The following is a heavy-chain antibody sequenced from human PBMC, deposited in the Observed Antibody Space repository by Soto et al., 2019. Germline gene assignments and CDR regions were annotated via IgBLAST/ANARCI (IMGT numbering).Heavy chain of an antibody. J-gene: IGHJ4*02. CDR2: IIPIFGTA. CDR3: ARDGDDIAARRKYYFDY. V-gene: IGHV1-69*06. D-gene: IGHD6-6*01. Sequence: SVKVSCKASGGTFSSYAISWVRQAPGQGLEWMGGIIPIFGTANYAQKFQGRVTITADKSTSTAYMELSGLRSEDTAVYYCARDGDDIAARRKYYFDYWGQGTLVTVSS. CDR1: GGTFSSYA.